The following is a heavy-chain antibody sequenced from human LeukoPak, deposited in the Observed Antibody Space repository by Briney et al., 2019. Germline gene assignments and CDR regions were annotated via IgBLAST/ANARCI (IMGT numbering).Heavy chain of an antibody. CDR2: INPSGSST. CDR1: GYSFTSYY. J-gene: IGHJ4*02. Sequence: GASVKVSCKASGYSFTSYYMHWVRQAPGQGLEWMGLINPSGSSTSYAQKFQGRLSLTRDMSTSTDYMELSSLRSEDTAVYYCARVVASLSIAAPYWGQGTLVTVSS. V-gene: IGHV1-46*01. CDR3: ARVVASLSIAAPY. D-gene: IGHD6-6*01.